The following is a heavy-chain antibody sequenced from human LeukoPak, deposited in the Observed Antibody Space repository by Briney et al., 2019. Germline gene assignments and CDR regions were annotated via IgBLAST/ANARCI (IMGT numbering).Heavy chain of an antibody. CDR1: GGSISSYY. Sequence: SETLSLTCTVSGGSISSYYWSWIRQPPGKGLEWIGYIYYSGSTNYNPSLKSRVTISVDTSKNQFSLKLSSVTAADTAVYHCASEKPTGYFDYWGQGTLVTVSS. CDR3: ASEKPTGYFDY. V-gene: IGHV4-59*01. CDR2: IYYSGST. J-gene: IGHJ4*02.